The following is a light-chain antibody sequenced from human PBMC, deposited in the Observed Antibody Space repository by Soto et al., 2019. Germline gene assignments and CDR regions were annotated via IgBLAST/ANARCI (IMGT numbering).Light chain of an antibody. V-gene: IGKV3-15*01. Sequence: EIVMTQSPATLSVSPGERATLSCRASQSVTNNLAWYRQKPGQAPRLLIYGASTRANGIPARFSGSGSGTEFTLTISGLQSEDFAVYYCQQYNDWPPLTFGGGTKVEIK. J-gene: IGKJ4*01. CDR1: QSVTNN. CDR2: GAS. CDR3: QQYNDWPPLT.